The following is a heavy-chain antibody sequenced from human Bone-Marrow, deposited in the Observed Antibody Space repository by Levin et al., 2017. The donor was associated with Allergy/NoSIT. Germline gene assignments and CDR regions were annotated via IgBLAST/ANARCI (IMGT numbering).Heavy chain of an antibody. D-gene: IGHD1-26*01. V-gene: IGHV3-53*01. CDR1: GINVRDNY. CDR3: ARVPESGSGYGMDV. J-gene: IGHJ6*02. Sequence: PGGSLRLSCAASGINVRDNYMTWVRQAPGKGLECVSVIYSSGSTYHADSVKGRFTISRDNSKNTVFLQMTSLRVEDTAIYYCARVPESGSGYGMDVWGQGTTVTVSS. CDR2: IYSSGST.